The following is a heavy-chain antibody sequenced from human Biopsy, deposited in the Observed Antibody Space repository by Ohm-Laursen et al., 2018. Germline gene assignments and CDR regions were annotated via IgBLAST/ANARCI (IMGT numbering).Heavy chain of an antibody. CDR1: GASIISGGHF. D-gene: IGHD2/OR15-2a*01. CDR3: ARATNSTGWPYYYFYGMDV. J-gene: IGHJ6*02. CDR2: IYYSGST. V-gene: IGHV4-31*02. Sequence: TLSLTCTVSGASIISGGHFWNWIRQHPGKGLEWIGYIYYSGSTYYNPSLKSRVSTSVDTSKNQFSLKLNSVTVADTAVYYCARATNSTGWPYYYFYGMDVWGQGTTVTVSS.